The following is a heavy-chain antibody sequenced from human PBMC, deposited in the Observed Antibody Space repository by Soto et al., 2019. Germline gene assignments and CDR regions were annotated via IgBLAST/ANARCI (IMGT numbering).Heavy chain of an antibody. CDR3: VRDSDQVLSAFYNYYGMEV. CDR2: INSDGSST. Sequence: PVGSLRLACASSVCTFSSYWMQCVRQSPGKWLVWVSRINSDGSSTGYADSVKGRFTISRDNAKNTLYLQMNSLSAEDTAVYYCVRDSDQVLSAFYNYYGMEVLRQGTTVIVS. V-gene: IGHV3-74*01. D-gene: IGHD2-2*01. J-gene: IGHJ6*01. CDR1: VCTFSSYW.